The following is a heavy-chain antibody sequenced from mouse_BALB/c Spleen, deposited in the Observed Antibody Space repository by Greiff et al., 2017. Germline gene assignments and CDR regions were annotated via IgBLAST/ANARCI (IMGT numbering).Heavy chain of an antibody. CDR3: ARSDGNSPYAMDY. CDR1: GFTFSSFG. V-gene: IGHV5-17*02. J-gene: IGHJ4*01. CDR2: ISSGSSTI. D-gene: IGHD2-1*01. Sequence: DVQLVESGGGLVQPGGSRKLSCAASGFTFSSFGMHWVRQAPEKGLEWVAYISSGSSTIYYADTVKGRFTISRDNPKNTLFLQMTSLRSEDTAMYYCARSDGNSPYAMDYWGQGTSVTVSS.